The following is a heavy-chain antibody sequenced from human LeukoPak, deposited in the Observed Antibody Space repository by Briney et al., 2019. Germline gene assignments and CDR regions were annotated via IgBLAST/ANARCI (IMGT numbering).Heavy chain of an antibody. CDR1: GYSISSGYY. J-gene: IGHJ4*02. CDR3: ARGDSNDFWRGPPGY. V-gene: IGHV4-38-2*02. Sequence: IPSETLSLTCTVSGYSISSGYYWGWIRQPPGKGLEWIGCIYYSGSTNYNPSLKSRVTISVDTSKNQFSLKLSSVTAADTAVYYCARGDSNDFWRGPPGYWGQGTLVTVSS. D-gene: IGHD3-3*01. CDR2: IYYSGST.